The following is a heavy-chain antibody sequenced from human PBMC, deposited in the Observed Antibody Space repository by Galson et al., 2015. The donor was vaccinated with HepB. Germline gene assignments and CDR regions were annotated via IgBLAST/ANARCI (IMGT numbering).Heavy chain of an antibody. J-gene: IGHJ4*02. Sequence: SLRLSCAASGFTFSSYWMSWVRQAPGKGLEWVANIKQDGSEKYYVDSVKGRFTISRDNAKNSLYLQMNSLRAEDTAVYYCARDVAYSGSYSDYWGQGTLVTVSS. CDR1: GFTFSSYW. V-gene: IGHV3-7*01. D-gene: IGHD1-26*01. CDR3: ARDVAYSGSYSDY. CDR2: IKQDGSEK.